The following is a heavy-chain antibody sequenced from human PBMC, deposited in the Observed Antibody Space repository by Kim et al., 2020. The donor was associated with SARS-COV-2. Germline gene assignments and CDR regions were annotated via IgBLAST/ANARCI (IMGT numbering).Heavy chain of an antibody. CDR2: ISSSSSTI. V-gene: IGHV3-48*02. D-gene: IGHD3-3*01. J-gene: IGHJ4*02. CDR3: ARDTDYDFWSGYASSLDY. CDR1: GFTFSSYS. Sequence: GGSLRLSCAASGFTFSSYSMNWVRQAPGKGLEWVSYISSSSSTIYYADSVKGRFTISRHNAKNSLYLQMNSLRDEDTAVYYCARDTDYDFWSGYASSLDYWGQGTLVTVSS.